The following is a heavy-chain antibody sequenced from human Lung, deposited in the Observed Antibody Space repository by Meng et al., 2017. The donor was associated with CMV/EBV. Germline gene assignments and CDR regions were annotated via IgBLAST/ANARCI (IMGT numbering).Heavy chain of an antibody. J-gene: IGHJ6*02. CDR3: VRDLLAPAGVPRHNYSYAMDI. Sequence: SCEASGFVFRDYYLSWIRQAPGKGLEWISYIITSGLCSHHANSVTGRFTTSRDNAKGSLYLQMNSLTPEDTGVYYCVRDLLAPAGVPRHNYSYAMDIWXQGTTVTVSS. D-gene: IGHD2-2*01. CDR2: IITSGLCS. CDR1: GFVFRDYY. V-gene: IGHV3-11*01.